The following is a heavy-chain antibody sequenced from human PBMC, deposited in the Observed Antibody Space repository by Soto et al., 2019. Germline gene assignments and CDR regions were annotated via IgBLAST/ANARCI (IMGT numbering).Heavy chain of an antibody. CDR3: ARAATRSGAFDF. V-gene: IGHV3-13*04. J-gene: IGHJ3*01. CDR2: IGTAGDT. CDR1: GFTFSSYD. D-gene: IGHD3-10*01. Sequence: EVQLVESGGGLVQPGGSLRLSCAASGFTFSSYDMHWVRQATGKGLEWVSAIGTAGDTYYPGSVKGRFTISRENAKNSLFLQMNSLRAADTDVYYCARAATRSGAFDFWGQGTMVTVSS.